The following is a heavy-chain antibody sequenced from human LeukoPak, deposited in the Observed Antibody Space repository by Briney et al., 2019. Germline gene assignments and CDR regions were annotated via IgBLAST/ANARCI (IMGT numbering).Heavy chain of an antibody. Sequence: PSETLSLTCAVSGASISSYYWTWVRQPPGKGLEYLAYISNSGSTNYNPSLESRVTISVDTSKSQLSLNVSSVTAADTAVYYCAKGGRPGAFDIWGQGTMVTVSS. CDR2: ISNSGST. D-gene: IGHD3/OR15-3a*01. J-gene: IGHJ3*02. CDR1: GASISSYY. V-gene: IGHV4-59*01. CDR3: AKGGRPGAFDI.